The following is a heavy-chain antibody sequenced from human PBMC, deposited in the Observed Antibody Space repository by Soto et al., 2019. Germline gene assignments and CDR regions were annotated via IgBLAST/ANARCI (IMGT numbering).Heavy chain of an antibody. J-gene: IGHJ1*01. V-gene: IGHV4-61*01. CDR2: IYSSGST. D-gene: IGHD5-18*01. CDR1: SGSVSSGTYY. CDR3: ARDSEAAGYHY. Sequence: QVQLQESGPGLVKPSETLSLTCSVSSGSVSSGTYYWSWIRQPPGRGLEWIGHIYSSGSTNYNPSLKSRVTISVDTSEIQFGLILSSVTAADTAMYYCARDSEAAGYHYWCQGTLGTVSS.